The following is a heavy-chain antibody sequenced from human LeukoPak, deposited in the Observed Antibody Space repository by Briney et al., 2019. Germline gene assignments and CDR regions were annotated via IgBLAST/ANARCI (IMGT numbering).Heavy chain of an antibody. Sequence: GASVRVSCKASGYTFTSYYMHWVRQAPGQGLEWMGIINPSGGSTSYAQKFQGRVTMTRDTSTSTVYMELSSLRSEDTAVYYCARPTTETGDFDPWGQGTLVTVSS. D-gene: IGHD1-26*01. CDR2: INPSGGST. CDR3: ARPTTETGDFDP. CDR1: GYTFTSYY. J-gene: IGHJ5*02. V-gene: IGHV1-46*01.